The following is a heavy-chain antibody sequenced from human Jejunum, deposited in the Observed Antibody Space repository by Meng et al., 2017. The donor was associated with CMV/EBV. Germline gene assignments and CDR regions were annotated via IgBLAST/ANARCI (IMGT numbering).Heavy chain of an antibody. CDR2: IYYTGST. D-gene: IGHD2-21*01. Sequence: VSGGSITNSYWSWIRHTPGKGLEWIGYIYYTGSTNYNPSLKSRVTISVDTSKNQFSLKLSSVTAADTAVYYCARDNVVHYYYGLDVWGQGTTVTVSS. CDR1: GGSITNSY. CDR3: ARDNVVHYYYGLDV. V-gene: IGHV4-59*01. J-gene: IGHJ6*02.